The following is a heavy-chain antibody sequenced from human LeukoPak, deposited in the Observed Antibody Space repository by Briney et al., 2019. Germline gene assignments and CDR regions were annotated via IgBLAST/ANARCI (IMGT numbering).Heavy chain of an antibody. CDR1: GGSISSYY. V-gene: IGHV4-59*01. J-gene: IGHJ5*02. D-gene: IGHD2-21*02. CDR3: ARIAVTEFDP. Sequence: SETLSLTCTVSGGSISSYYWSWSRQPPGRGLEWTGYIYYSGSTNYNPSLKSRVTISVDTSKNQFSLKLSPVTAADTAVYYCARIAVTEFDPWGQGTPVTVSS. CDR2: IYYSGST.